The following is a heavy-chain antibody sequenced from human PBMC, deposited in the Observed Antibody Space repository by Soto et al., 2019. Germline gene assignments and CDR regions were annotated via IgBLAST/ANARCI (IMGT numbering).Heavy chain of an antibody. CDR3: ARGSRIAAAGYLHYYYYYGMDV. CDR1: GFTFSSYA. CDR2: ISYDGSNK. Sequence: QVQLVESGGGVVQPGRSLRLSCAASGFTFSSYAMHWVRQAPGKGLEWVAVISYDGSNKYYADSVKGRFTISRDNSKNTLYLQMNSLRAEDTAVYYCARGSRIAAAGYLHYYYYYGMDVWGQGTTVTVSS. J-gene: IGHJ6*02. V-gene: IGHV3-30-3*01. D-gene: IGHD6-13*01.